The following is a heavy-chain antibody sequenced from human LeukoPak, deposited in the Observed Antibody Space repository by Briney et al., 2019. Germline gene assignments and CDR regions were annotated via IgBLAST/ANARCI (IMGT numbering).Heavy chain of an antibody. CDR3: ARESHETREDY. J-gene: IGHJ4*02. Sequence: ASVKVSCKASGYTFIGYYVQWGRQAPGQWLELMGWISANNGDTDYPPKLQDRVTMTTDTYTSTAYMELRSLRSDDTAMYYCARESHETREDYWGQGTLVTVSS. D-gene: IGHD1-1*01. V-gene: IGHV1-18*04. CDR1: GYTFIGYY. CDR2: ISANNGDT.